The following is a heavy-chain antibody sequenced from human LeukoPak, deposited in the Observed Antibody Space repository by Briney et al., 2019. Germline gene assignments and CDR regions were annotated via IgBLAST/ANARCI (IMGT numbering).Heavy chain of an antibody. CDR2: ISRTSIYM. CDR3: ARGRYDSSGYYSIFDY. V-gene: IGHV3-21*01. D-gene: IGHD3-22*01. Sequence: GGSLRLSCAASGFAFSNYNMNWVRQAPGKGLEWVSSISRTSIYMYYADSVKGRFTISRDNAKKSLYLQMNSLRAEDTAVYYCARGRYDSSGYYSIFDYWGQGTLVTVSS. J-gene: IGHJ4*02. CDR1: GFAFSNYN.